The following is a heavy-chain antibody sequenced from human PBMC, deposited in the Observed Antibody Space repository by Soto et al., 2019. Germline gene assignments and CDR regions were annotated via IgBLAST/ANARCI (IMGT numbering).Heavy chain of an antibody. CDR1: GFSVGSNY. V-gene: IGHV3-53*02. Sequence: EVPLVETGGGLIQPGGSLRLSCAASGFSVGSNYMTWVRQSPGTGLEWVSLIYSNGYTDYADSVKGRFSISRDNFNNTLYLQMNNLIAEDTAVYHCARKADSSPVPEADGVWGRGTLVTVSS. CDR2: IYSNGYT. J-gene: IGHJ4*02. D-gene: IGHD2-8*01. CDR3: ARKADSSPVPEADGV.